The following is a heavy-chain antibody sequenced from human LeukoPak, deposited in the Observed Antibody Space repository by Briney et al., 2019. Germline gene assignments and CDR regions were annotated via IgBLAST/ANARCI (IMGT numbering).Heavy chain of an antibody. CDR3: CSDYDSSGYYYVDY. CDR2: IYYSGST. J-gene: IGHJ4*02. Sequence: SETLSLTCTVSGGSISSSSYYWGWIRQPPGTGLEWIGSIYYSGSTYYNPSLKSRVTISVDTSKNQFPLKLSSVTAADTAVYYCCSDYDSSGYYYVDYWGQGTLVTVSS. CDR1: GGSISSSSYY. V-gene: IGHV4-39*01. D-gene: IGHD3-22*01.